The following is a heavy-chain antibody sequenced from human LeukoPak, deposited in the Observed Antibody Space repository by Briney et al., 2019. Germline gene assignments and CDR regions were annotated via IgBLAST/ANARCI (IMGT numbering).Heavy chain of an antibody. V-gene: IGHV7-4-1*02. CDR1: GYTFTSYA. CDR3: ARVDFVGATTSDVLWFDP. J-gene: IGHJ5*02. Sequence: ASVKVSCKASGYTFTSYAMNWVRQAPGQGLGWMGWINTNTGNPTYAQGFTGRFVFSLDTSVSTAYLQISSLKAEDTAVYYCARVDFVGATTSDVLWFDPWGQGTLVTVSS. CDR2: INTNTGNP. D-gene: IGHD1-26*01.